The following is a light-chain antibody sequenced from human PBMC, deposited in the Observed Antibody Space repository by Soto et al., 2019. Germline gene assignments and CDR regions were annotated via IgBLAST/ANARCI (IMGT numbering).Light chain of an antibody. V-gene: IGKV3-20*01. CDR1: QSVSSSY. CDR2: GAS. CDR3: QQNGSSSWT. J-gene: IGKJ1*01. Sequence: EIVLTQSPGPLSLSPGERATLSCRASQSVSSSYLAWYQQKPGQAPRLLIYGASSRATGIPDRFSGSGSGTDFTLTISRLEPEDFAVYYCQQNGSSSWTFGQGTKVDIK.